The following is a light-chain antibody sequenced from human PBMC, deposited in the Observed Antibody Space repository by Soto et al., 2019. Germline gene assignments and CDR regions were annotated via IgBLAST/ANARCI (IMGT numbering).Light chain of an antibody. Sequence: EIVLTQSPATLSVSPGERATLSCRASQSVSSNLAWYQQKPGQAPRLLIYGASTRATGIPARFGGSGSGTEFTLTISSLQSDDFVVYYCQQYNNCPLTFGGGTKVDIK. CDR3: QQYNNCPLT. V-gene: IGKV3-15*01. J-gene: IGKJ4*02. CDR2: GAS. CDR1: QSVSSN.